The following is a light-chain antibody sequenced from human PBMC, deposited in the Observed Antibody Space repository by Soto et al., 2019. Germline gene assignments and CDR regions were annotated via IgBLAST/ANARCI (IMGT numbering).Light chain of an antibody. CDR2: EVT. J-gene: IGLJ1*01. V-gene: IGLV2-8*01. Sequence: QSALTQPPSASGSPGQSVTISCTGSGSDVGFYSYVSWYQQHPGKVPKLLIYEVTKRPSGVPDRFSGSKSGNTASLTVSGLQAEDEADYYCSSYAGNNNNHVFGTGTKVTVL. CDR1: GSDVGFYSY. CDR3: SSYAGNNNNHV.